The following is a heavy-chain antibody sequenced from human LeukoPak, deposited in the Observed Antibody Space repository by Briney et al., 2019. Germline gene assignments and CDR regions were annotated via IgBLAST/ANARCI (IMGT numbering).Heavy chain of an antibody. CDR2: INAGNGNT. CDR3: ARDHSSPVDFDY. CDR1: GYTFTSHA. J-gene: IGHJ4*02. Sequence: GASVKVSCKASGYTFTSHAIHWVRQAPGQRLEWMGWINAGNGNTKYSQKFQGRVTITRDTSASTAYMELSSLRSEDTAVYYCARDHSSPVDFDYWGQGTLVTVSS. V-gene: IGHV1-3*01. D-gene: IGHD4-23*01.